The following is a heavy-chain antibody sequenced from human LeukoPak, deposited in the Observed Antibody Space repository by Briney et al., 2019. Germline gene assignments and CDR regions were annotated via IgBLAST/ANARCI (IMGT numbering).Heavy chain of an antibody. Sequence: PSETLSLTCTVSGGSISSSSYYWGWIRQPPGKGLEWIGSIYYSGSTYYNPSLKSRVTISVDTSKNQFSLKLSSVTAADTAVYYCARHDPAEGLNFDYWGQGTLVTVSS. J-gene: IGHJ4*02. D-gene: IGHD6-13*01. V-gene: IGHV4-39*01. CDR1: GGSISSSSYY. CDR3: ARHDPAEGLNFDY. CDR2: IYYSGST.